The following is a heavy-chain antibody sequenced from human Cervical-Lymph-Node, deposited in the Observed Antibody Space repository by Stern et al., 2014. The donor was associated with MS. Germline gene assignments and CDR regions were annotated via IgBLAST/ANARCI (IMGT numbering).Heavy chain of an antibody. Sequence: QLVESGGGLVQPGRSLRLSCAASGFTLDDYAMHWVRQDPGKGLALVSGISWNSGSEGYADSVKGRFTISRDNAKNSLYLQMNSLRAEDTALYYCAKDSSSWYPHWYFDLWGRGTLVTVSS. CDR1: GFTLDDYA. CDR3: AKDSSSWYPHWYFDL. V-gene: IGHV3-9*01. D-gene: IGHD6-13*01. J-gene: IGHJ2*01. CDR2: ISWNSGSE.